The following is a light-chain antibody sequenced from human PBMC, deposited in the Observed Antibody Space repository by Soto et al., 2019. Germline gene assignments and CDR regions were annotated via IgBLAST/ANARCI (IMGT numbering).Light chain of an antibody. J-gene: IGLJ2*01. CDR3: QTWDGSTVV. V-gene: IGLV3-1*01. CDR1: KLGDKY. CDR2: QDT. Sequence: SYELTQPPSVSVSPGQTASITCSGDKLGDKYVCWYQQKPGQSPVLVIYQDTKRPSGIPQRFSGSNSGNTATLTISGTQAMDEADYYCQTWDGSTVVFAGGTKVTVL.